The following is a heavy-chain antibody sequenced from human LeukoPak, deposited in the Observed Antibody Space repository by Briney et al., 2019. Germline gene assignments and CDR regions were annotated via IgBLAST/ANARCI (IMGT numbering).Heavy chain of an antibody. CDR2: MNPNSGNT. J-gene: IGHJ6*03. D-gene: IGHD6-13*01. V-gene: IGHV1-8*01. CDR1: GYTFTSYD. CDR3: ARYSSSWYEESYYYYMDV. Sequence: ASVKVSCKASGYTFTSYDINWVRQAIGQGLEWMGWMNPNSGNTGYAQKFQGRVTMTRNTSISTAYMELSSLRSEDTAVYYCARYSSSWYEESYYYYMDVWGKGTTVTVSS.